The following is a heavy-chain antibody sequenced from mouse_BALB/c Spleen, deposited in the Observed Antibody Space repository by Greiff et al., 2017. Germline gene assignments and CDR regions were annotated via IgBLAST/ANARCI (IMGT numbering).Heavy chain of an antibody. CDR1: GYSITSDYA. D-gene: IGHD2-4*01. V-gene: IGHV3-2*02. J-gene: IGHJ4*01. CDR3: ARCDYDESYYAMDY. Sequence: EVKVEESGPGLVKPSQSLSLTCTVTGYSITSDYAWNWIRQFPGNKLEWMGYISYSGSTSYNPSLKSRISITRDTSKNQFFLQLNSVTTEDTATYYGARCDYDESYYAMDYGGQGTSVTVSS. CDR2: ISYSGST.